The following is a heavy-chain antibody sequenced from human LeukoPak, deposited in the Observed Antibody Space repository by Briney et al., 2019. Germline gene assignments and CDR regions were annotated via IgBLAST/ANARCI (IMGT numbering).Heavy chain of an antibody. CDR2: INHSGST. Sequence: SETLSLTCAVYGGSFSGYYWSWIRQPPGKGLEWIGEINHSGSTNYNPSLKSRVTMSVDTSENQFSLNLRSVTAADTAVYYCARADYSSSWSHEYFYMDVWGKGTTVTVSS. CDR3: ARADYSSSWSHEYFYMDV. J-gene: IGHJ6*03. D-gene: IGHD6-13*01. CDR1: GGSFSGYY. V-gene: IGHV4-34*01.